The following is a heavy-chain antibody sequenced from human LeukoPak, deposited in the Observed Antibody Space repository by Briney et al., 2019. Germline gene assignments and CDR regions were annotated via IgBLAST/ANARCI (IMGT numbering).Heavy chain of an antibody. CDR3: ARVGTPQTGLFAFDI. J-gene: IGHJ3*02. Sequence: GGSLRLSCAASGFTFSSYAMNWVRQAPGKGLEWVSSISSGSSYIYYADSVKGRFTISRDNAKNSLHLQMNSLRAEDTAVYYCARVGTPQTGLFAFDIWGQGTMVTVSS. CDR2: ISSGSSYI. CDR1: GFTFSSYA. D-gene: IGHD3-10*01. V-gene: IGHV3-21*01.